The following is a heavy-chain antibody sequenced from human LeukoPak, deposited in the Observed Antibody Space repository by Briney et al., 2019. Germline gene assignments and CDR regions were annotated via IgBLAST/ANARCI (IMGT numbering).Heavy chain of an antibody. CDR1: GVSISPYY. Sequence: SETLSLTCAVSGVSISPYYWAWIRQPPGKELNGFGNIHTSGSNNQYPSLKSRVTISVDKSKNHFSLRLTSVTAADTAVYYCARLSAAVHLGAFDLWGQGTMVTVSS. V-gene: IGHV4-4*09. CDR3: ARLSAAVHLGAFDL. J-gene: IGHJ3*01. CDR2: IHTSGSN. D-gene: IGHD3-3*01.